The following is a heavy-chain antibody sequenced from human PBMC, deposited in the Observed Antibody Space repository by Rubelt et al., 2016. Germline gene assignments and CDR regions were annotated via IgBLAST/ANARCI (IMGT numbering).Heavy chain of an antibody. V-gene: IGHV4-34*01. J-gene: IGHJ6*03. D-gene: IGHD3-10*01. Sequence: QVQLQQWGAGLLKPSETLSLTCAVYGGSFSGYYWSWIRQPPGKGLEWIGEINHSGSTHYNPSLKSGVTMTVDTSKNQFSLKLSSVTAADTAVYYCASLPRYGSGSDLGVGYYMDVWGKGTTVIVSS. CDR2: INHSGST. CDR3: ASLPRYGSGSDLGVGYYMDV. CDR1: GGSFSGYY.